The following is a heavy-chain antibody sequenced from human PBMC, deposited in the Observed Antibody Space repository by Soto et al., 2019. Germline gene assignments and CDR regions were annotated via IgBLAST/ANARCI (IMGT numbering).Heavy chain of an antibody. V-gene: IGHV2-5*02. CDR1: GFSLSTSGVG. CDR3: AHTSPLDYYDSSGYYTTAPGWFDP. D-gene: IGHD3-22*01. CDR2: IYWDDDK. Sequence: SGPTLVNPTQTLTLTCTFSGFSLSTSGVGVGWIRQPPGKALEWLALIYWDDDKRYSPSLKSRLTITKDTSKNQVVLTMTNMDPVDTATYYSAHTSPLDYYDSSGYYTTAPGWFDPWGQGTLVTVSA. J-gene: IGHJ5*02.